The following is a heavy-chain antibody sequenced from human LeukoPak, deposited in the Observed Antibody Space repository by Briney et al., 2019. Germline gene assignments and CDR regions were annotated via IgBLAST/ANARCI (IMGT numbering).Heavy chain of an antibody. CDR3: ARETYDSSGYYYLFDY. V-gene: IGHV1-69*05. D-gene: IGHD3-22*01. CDR2: IIPIFDTA. CDR1: GGTFSSYA. Sequence: ASVKVSCKASGGTFSSYAISWVRQAPGQGLEWMGGIIPIFDTANYAQKFQGRVTITTDESTSTAYMELSSLRSEDTAVYYCARETYDSSGYYYLFDYWGQGTLVTVSS. J-gene: IGHJ4*02.